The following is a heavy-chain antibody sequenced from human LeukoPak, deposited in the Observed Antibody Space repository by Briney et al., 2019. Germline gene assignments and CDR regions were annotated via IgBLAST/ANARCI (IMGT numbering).Heavy chain of an antibody. Sequence: GGSLRLSCAASGFAFSSYTMNWVRQAPGKGLEWVSCISSNSDYIFYADSLKGRVTISRDNAKNSLYLQMNSLRAEDTAIYYCARGDTTVTRHFDYWGQGTLVTVSS. D-gene: IGHD4-17*01. CDR2: ISSNSDYI. CDR3: ARGDTTVTRHFDY. V-gene: IGHV3-21*04. J-gene: IGHJ4*02. CDR1: GFAFSSYT.